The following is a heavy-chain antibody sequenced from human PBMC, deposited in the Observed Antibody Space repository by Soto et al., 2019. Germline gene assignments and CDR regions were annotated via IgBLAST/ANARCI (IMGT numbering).Heavy chain of an antibody. CDR1: GYSFSNYW. Sequence: GESLKISCKGSGYSFSNYWIAWVRQMPGKGLEWMGIIYPADSDTRYSPSFQGRFTISRDNAKNSLYLQMNSLRAEDTAVYYCARHPERIAQIGWFDPWGQGTLVTVSS. CDR3: ARHPERIAQIGWFDP. V-gene: IGHV5-51*01. J-gene: IGHJ5*02. CDR2: IYPADSDT. D-gene: IGHD6-13*01.